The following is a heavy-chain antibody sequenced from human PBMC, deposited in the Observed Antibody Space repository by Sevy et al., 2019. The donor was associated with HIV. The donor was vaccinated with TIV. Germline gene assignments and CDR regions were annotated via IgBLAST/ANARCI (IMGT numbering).Heavy chain of an antibody. Sequence: KQSQTLSLTCAISGDSVSSNSAAWNWIRQSPSRGLEWLGRTYYRSKWYNDYAVSVKSRITINPDTSKNQFSLQLNSVTPADTAVYYCARGDYFGSGISNYYYYGMDVWGQGTTVTVSS. CDR3: ARGDYFGSGISNYYYYGMDV. CDR2: TYYRSKWYN. D-gene: IGHD3-10*01. J-gene: IGHJ6*02. V-gene: IGHV6-1*01. CDR1: GDSVSSNSAA.